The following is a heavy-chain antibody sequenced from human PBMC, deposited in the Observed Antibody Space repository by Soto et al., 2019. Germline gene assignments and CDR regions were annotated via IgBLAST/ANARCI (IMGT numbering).Heavy chain of an antibody. CDR3: ATLPLAGTEDY. D-gene: IGHD3-10*01. V-gene: IGHV3-7*01. CDR1: GFTFSSHW. CDR2: INEDGSQK. J-gene: IGHJ4*02. Sequence: EVQLVESGGGLVQRGGSLRLSCAASGFTFSSHWMNWVRQAPGKGLEWVANINEDGSQKYDVDSVKGRLTISKDNAKNSMDMQMNSLRDEDTAVYYCATLPLAGTEDYWGQGILVTVSS.